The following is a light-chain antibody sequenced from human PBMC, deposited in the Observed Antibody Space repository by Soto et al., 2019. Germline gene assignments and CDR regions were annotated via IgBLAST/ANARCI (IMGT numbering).Light chain of an antibody. CDR2: EVI. CDR1: SSDVGDYDY. J-gene: IGLJ3*02. V-gene: IGLV2-8*01. Sequence: QSALTQPPSASGSPGQSVTISCAGTSSDVGDYDYVSWYRLHPGKAPKLLICEVIKRPSGVPDRFSGSKTGNTASLTVSGLQAEDEADYYCSSYAGSNGVVFGGGTKLTVL. CDR3: SSYAGSNGVV.